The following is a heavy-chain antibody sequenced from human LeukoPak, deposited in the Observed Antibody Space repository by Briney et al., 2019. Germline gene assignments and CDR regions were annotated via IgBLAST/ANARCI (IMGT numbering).Heavy chain of an antibody. V-gene: IGHV1-8*01. CDR1: GYTFTSYD. CDR3: ATVQYALLPGYLNYMEV. D-gene: IGHD3-9*01. Sequence: ASVTVSCKASGYTFTSYDINWVRQATGQGLEWMGWMNPNSGNTGYAQKFQGRVTMTRNTSISTAYMELSSLRSEDTAIYYCATVQYALLPGYLNYMEVWGKGTTVTISS. J-gene: IGHJ6*03. CDR2: MNPNSGNT.